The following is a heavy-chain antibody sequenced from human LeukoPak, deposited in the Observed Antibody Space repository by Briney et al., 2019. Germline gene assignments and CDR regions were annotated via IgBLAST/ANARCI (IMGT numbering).Heavy chain of an antibody. CDR2: ISWNGDGI. J-gene: IGHJ4*02. CDR3: VKGTPLGY. V-gene: IGHV3-9*01. Sequence: GGSLRLSCAASGFTFDDYAMHWVRQTPGKGLEGVSYISWNGDGIDYADSVKGRFTISRDNAKNSLYLQMNSLRPEDTALYYCVKGTPLGYWGQGTLVTVSS. CDR1: GFTFDDYA. D-gene: IGHD3-16*01.